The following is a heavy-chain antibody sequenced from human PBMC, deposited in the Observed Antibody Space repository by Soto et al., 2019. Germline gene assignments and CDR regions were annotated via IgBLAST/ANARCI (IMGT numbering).Heavy chain of an antibody. J-gene: IGHJ3*02. Sequence: SVKVSCKASGGTFSSYAISWVRQAPGQGLEWMGGIIPIFGTANYAQKFQGRVTITADESTSTAYMELSSLRSEDKAVYYCATAGRITMIAVVIGGDLYHPHFDIRGQGTIVTVSS. CDR1: GGTFSSYA. D-gene: IGHD3-22*01. V-gene: IGHV1-69*13. CDR2: IIPIFGTA. CDR3: ATAGRITMIAVVIGGDLYHPHFDI.